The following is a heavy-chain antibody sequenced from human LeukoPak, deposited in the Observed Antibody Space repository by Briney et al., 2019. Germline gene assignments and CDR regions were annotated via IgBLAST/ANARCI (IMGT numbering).Heavy chain of an antibody. D-gene: IGHD5-18*01. CDR2: IYYSGNT. CDR1: GGSISSYY. Sequence: SETLSLTCTVSGGSISSYYWSWIRQLPGKGLEWIGYIYYSGNTNYNPSLKSRVTISVDTSKNQFSLKLSSVTAADTAVYYCARDGSGYANFDLWGQGTLVTVSS. V-gene: IGHV4-59*12. CDR3: ARDGSGYANFDL. J-gene: IGHJ4*02.